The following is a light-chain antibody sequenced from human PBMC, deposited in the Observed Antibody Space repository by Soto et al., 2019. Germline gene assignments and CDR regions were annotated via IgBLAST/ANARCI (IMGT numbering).Light chain of an antibody. J-gene: IGKJ1*01. CDR1: QDISNY. CDR3: QQSYSTWWT. V-gene: IGKV1-39*01. Sequence: DIQMTQSPSSLSASVGDRVTITCQASQDISNYLNWYQQKPGKAPKLLIYDASNLQSGVPSRFSGSGSGTDFTLTISSLQPEDFATYYCQQSYSTWWTFGQGTKVDIK. CDR2: DAS.